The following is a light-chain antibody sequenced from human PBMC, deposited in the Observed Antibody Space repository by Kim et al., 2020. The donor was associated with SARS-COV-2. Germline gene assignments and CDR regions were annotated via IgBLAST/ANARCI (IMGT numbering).Light chain of an antibody. CDR1: SSNIGSNT. V-gene: IGLV1-44*01. Sequence: QLVLTQPPSASGTPGQRVTVSCSGSSSNIGSNTVNWYQQLPGTAPKLLIYSNDRRPSGVPDRFSGSKSGTSASLAISGLQSEDEADYYCAAWDDSLNAWLFGGGTQLIVL. CDR2: SND. CDR3: AAWDDSLNAWL. J-gene: IGLJ3*02.